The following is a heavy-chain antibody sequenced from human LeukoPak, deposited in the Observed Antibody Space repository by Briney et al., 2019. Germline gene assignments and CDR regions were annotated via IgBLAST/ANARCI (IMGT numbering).Heavy chain of an antibody. D-gene: IGHD3-3*01. CDR2: ISGSGGST. J-gene: IGHJ5*02. CDR3: AKDGLHYDFWSGSPFDP. CDR1: GFTFSSCA. Sequence: GGSLRLSCAASGFTFSSCAMSWVRQAPGKGLEWVSAISGSGGSTYYADSVKGRFTISRDNSKNTLYLQMNSLRAEDTAVYYCAKDGLHYDFWSGSPFDPWGQGTLVTVSS. V-gene: IGHV3-23*01.